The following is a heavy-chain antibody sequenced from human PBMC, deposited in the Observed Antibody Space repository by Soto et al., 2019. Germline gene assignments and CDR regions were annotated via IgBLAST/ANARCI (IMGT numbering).Heavy chain of an antibody. J-gene: IGHJ4*02. V-gene: IGHV4-30-2*01. CDR3: ARTAKRGYYYDSSGYYYY. CDR1: GGSISSGGYS. Sequence: QLQLQESGSGLVKPSQTLSLTCAVSGGSISSGGYSWSWIRQPPGKGLEWIGYIYHSGSTYYNPSLKSRVTISVDTSKNQFSLKLSSVTAADTAVYYCARTAKRGYYYDSSGYYYYWGQGTLVTVSS. D-gene: IGHD3-22*01. CDR2: IYHSGST.